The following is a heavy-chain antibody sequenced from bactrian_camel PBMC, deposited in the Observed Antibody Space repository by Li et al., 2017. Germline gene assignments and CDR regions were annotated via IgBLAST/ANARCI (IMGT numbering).Heavy chain of an antibody. CDR2: ISPRGDTT. CDR3: AADPTRSYCTGGYWRQPVMGPNKY. J-gene: IGHJ4*01. Sequence: VQLVESGGDSVQAGESLRLSCAASGFTGRTNYMGWFRQAPGKERKGVAVISPRGDTTYYVDSVKGRFSISRDNAKNTVYLQMHSLKPEDTATYYCAADPTRSYCTGGYWRQPVMGPNKYWGQGTQVTVS. V-gene: IGHV3S40*01. D-gene: IGHD2*01. CDR1: GFTGRTNY.